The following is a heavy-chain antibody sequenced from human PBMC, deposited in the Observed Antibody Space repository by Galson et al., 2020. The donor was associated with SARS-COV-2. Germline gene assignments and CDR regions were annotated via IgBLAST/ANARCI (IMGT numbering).Heavy chain of an antibody. D-gene: IGHD2-15*01. V-gene: IGHV4-39*01. Sequence: SQTLSLTCTVSGGSISSSGDYWGWIRQPPGEGLEWIGSVYYDGNTDYNPSLKSRVTISIDTSKNQFSLNLNSVTAADTAVYYCAGHERAYGGPHYGSGYWGQGTLVTVSS. CDR1: GGSISSSGDY. CDR3: AGHERAYGGPHYGSGY. J-gene: IGHJ4*02. CDR2: VYYDGNT.